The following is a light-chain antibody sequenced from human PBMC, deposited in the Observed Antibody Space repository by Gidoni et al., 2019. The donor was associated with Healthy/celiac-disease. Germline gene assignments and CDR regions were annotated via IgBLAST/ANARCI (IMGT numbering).Light chain of an antibody. J-gene: IGKJ5*01. Sequence: DIQMPQSPSSPSASVGDRVTITCRASQSISSYLNWYRQKPGKAPKLLIYAASSLQSGVPSRFSGSGSGTDFTLTISSLQPEDFATYYCQQSYSSITFGQGTRLEIK. CDR3: QQSYSSIT. CDR1: QSISSY. V-gene: IGKV1-39*01. CDR2: AAS.